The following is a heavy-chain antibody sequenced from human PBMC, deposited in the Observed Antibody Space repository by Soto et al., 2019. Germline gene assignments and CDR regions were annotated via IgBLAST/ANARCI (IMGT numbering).Heavy chain of an antibody. V-gene: IGHV3-23*01. CDR3: AKDLGGLDYDFWSGYYFDY. CDR1: GFTFSSYA. Sequence: EVQLLESGGGLVQPGGSLRLSCAASGFTFSSYAMSWVRQAPGKGLEWGSAISGSGGSTYYADSVKGRFTISRDNSKNTLYLQMNSLRAEDTAVYYCAKDLGGLDYDFWSGYYFDYWGQGTLVTVSS. CDR2: ISGSGGST. D-gene: IGHD3-3*01. J-gene: IGHJ4*02.